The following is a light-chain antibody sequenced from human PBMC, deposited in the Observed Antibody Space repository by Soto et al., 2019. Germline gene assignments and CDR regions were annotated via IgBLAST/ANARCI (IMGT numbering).Light chain of an antibody. CDR1: QSVSSNY. Sequence: EVVLTQSPGTLSLSPGDRATLSCWASQSVSSNYLAWYQQKPGQAPRLLIYGAFARATGIPDRFSGSGSGTDFTLTISSLQPDDFATYYCQQYNSYSVTFGQGTRLEI. CDR2: GAF. V-gene: IGKV3-20*01. J-gene: IGKJ5*01. CDR3: QQYNSYSVT.